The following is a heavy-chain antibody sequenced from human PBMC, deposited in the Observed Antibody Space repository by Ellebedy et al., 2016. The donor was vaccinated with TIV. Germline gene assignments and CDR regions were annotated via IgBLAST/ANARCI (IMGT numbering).Heavy chain of an antibody. CDR1: GYSFTRDW. J-gene: IGHJ4*02. CDR2: IYPADSEV. D-gene: IGHD5-12*01. CDR3: ATVGPVAKIRD. V-gene: IGHV5-51*01. Sequence: GGSLRLXXQVSGYSFTRDWIAWVRQVPGKGLEWMGIIYPADSEVRYNPSFEGHVTISADKSITTAYLQWSSLKASDTAMYYCATVGPVAKIRDWGQGTLVTVSP.